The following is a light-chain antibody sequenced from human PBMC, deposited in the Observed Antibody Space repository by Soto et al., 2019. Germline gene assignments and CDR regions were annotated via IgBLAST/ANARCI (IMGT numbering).Light chain of an antibody. CDR3: QQYNSFSPYT. J-gene: IGKJ2*01. Sequence: DIQMTQSPSTLSASVGDTVTITCRASQTISGWLAWYQQRPGKAPNLLIYDASTLYSGVPSRFSGSRSGTEFTLTISSLQPDDFASYYCQQYNSFSPYTFGQGTKLEI. V-gene: IGKV1-5*01. CDR2: DAS. CDR1: QTISGW.